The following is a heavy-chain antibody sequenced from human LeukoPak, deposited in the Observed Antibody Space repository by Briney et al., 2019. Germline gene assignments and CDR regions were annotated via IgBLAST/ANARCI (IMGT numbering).Heavy chain of an antibody. CDR1: GGSISSYY. CDR3: ARSDPPDYYGMDV. Sequence: SETLSLTCTVSGGSISSYYWSWIRQPPGKGLEWIGYIYYSGSTNYNPSLKSRVTISVDTSKNQFSLKLSPVTAADTAVYYCARSDPPDYYGMDVWGKGTTVTVSS. V-gene: IGHV4-59*01. J-gene: IGHJ6*04. CDR2: IYYSGST.